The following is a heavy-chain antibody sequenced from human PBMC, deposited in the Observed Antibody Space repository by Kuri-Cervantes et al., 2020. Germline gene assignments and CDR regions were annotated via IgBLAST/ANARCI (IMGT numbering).Heavy chain of an antibody. CDR2: ISGSGGST. Sequence: GGSLRLSCAASGFIFGGYAMSWVRQAPGKGLEWVSAISGSGGSTYYADSVKGRFTISRDNSKNTLYLQMNSLRAEDTAVYYCAKTTPYYYGDYVFGWFDPWGQGTLVTVSS. CDR1: GFIFGGYA. D-gene: IGHD4-17*01. CDR3: AKTTPYYYGDYVFGWFDP. V-gene: IGHV3-23*01. J-gene: IGHJ5*02.